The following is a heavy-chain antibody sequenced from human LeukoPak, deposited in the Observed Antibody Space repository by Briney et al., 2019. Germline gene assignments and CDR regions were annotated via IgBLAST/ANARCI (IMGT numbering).Heavy chain of an antibody. V-gene: IGHV4-38-2*01. J-gene: IGHJ3*02. CDR2: IYHSGST. CDR1: GYSISSGYY. Sequence: SETLSLTCAVSGYSISSGYYWGWIRQPPGKGLEWIGSIYHSGSTYYNPSLKSRVTISVDTSKNQFSLKLSSVTAADTAVYYCARVDDVGAFDIRGQGTVVTVSS. D-gene: IGHD1-1*01. CDR3: ARVDDVGAFDI.